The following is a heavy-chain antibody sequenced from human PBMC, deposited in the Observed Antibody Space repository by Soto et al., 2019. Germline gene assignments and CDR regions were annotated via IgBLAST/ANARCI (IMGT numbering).Heavy chain of an antibody. Sequence: GASVKVSCKASGYTFTSYYMHWVRQAPGQGLEWMGIINPSGGSTSYAQKFQGRVTMTRDTSTSTVYMELSSLRSEDTAVYYCARDLIVVVVAATDAPFDYWGQGTLVTVSS. J-gene: IGHJ4*02. V-gene: IGHV1-46*01. D-gene: IGHD2-15*01. CDR1: GYTFTSYY. CDR3: ARDLIVVVVAATDAPFDY. CDR2: INPSGGST.